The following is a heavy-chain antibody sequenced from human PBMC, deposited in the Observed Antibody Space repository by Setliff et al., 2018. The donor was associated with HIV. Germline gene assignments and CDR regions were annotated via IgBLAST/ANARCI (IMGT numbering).Heavy chain of an antibody. CDR3: ARPRFFDSFDV. Sequence: ASVKVSCKASGYMILGYKMNWVRQAPGQGLEWIGRISTDNGVAECAPKFQGRVRMTLDTSISTAYLEIPRLTSGDAAVYYCARPRFFDSFDVWGQGTRVTVSS. CDR2: ISTDNGVA. V-gene: IGHV1-2*06. CDR1: GYMILGYK. J-gene: IGHJ3*01. D-gene: IGHD3-3*01.